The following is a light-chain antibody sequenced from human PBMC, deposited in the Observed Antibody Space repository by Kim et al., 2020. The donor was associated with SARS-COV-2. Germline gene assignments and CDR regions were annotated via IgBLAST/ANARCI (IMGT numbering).Light chain of an antibody. CDR1: SLRSHY. J-gene: IGLJ3*02. Sequence: SSELTQDPAVSVALGQTVKITCQGDSLRSHYARWYQQKPGQAPVLVIYSENSRPSGIPDRFSGSGAGNTASLTITGAQAEDEADYYCYSRDSSGDLWVFGGGTKLTVL. CDR3: YSRDSSGDLWV. V-gene: IGLV3-19*01. CDR2: SEN.